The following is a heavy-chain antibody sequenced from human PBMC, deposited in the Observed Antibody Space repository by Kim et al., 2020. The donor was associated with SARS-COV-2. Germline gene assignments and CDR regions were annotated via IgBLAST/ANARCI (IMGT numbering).Heavy chain of an antibody. V-gene: IGHV3-21*01. CDR2: ISSSSSYI. D-gene: IGHD2-15*01. CDR3: ARDYFLGYCSGGSCSNAFDI. J-gene: IGHJ3*02. Sequence: SLRLSCAASGFTFSSYSMNWVRQAPGKGLEWVSSISSSSSYIYYADSVKGRFTISRDNAKNSLYLQMNSLRAEDTAVYYCARDYFLGYCSGGSCSNAFDIWRQGTMVTVSS. CDR1: GFTFSSYS.